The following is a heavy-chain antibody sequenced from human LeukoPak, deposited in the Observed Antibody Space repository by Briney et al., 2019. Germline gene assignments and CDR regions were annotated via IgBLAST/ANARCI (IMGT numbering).Heavy chain of an antibody. J-gene: IGHJ5*02. Sequence: GGSLRLSCAASGFTLSSYSMNWVRQAPGKGLEWVSSISSSSSYIYYADSVKGRFTISRDNAKNSLYLQMNSLRAEDTAVYYCARDRFSSTSCYHLNWFDPWGQGTLVTVSS. D-gene: IGHD2-2*01. CDR3: ARDRFSSTSCYHLNWFDP. V-gene: IGHV3-21*01. CDR1: GFTLSSYS. CDR2: ISSSSSYI.